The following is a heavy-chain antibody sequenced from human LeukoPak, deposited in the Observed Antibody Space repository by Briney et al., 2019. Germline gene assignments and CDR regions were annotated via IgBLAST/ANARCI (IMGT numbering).Heavy chain of an antibody. Sequence: SGTLSLTCAVSGGSISSDNWWSWVRQPPGKGLEWIGEIFHSGNTHYNPSLKSRVTISVDKSKNQFFLKLSSVTAADSAVYYCAGITMMRGDFYFGMDVWGKGTTVTVSS. CDR3: AGITMMRGDFYFGMDV. J-gene: IGHJ6*04. CDR2: IFHSGNT. D-gene: IGHD3-10*01. CDR1: GGSISSDNW. V-gene: IGHV4-4*02.